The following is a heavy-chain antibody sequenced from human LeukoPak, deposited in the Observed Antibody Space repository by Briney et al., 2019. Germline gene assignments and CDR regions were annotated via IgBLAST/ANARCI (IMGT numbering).Heavy chain of an antibody. CDR2: IIPILGIA. Sequence: GSSVKVSCKASGGTLSSYAINWVRQAPGQGLEWMGRIIPILGIANYAQKFQGRVTITADKPTSTAYMELSSLRSEDTAVYYCARRVYDSSGWAYYYGMDVWGQGTTVTVSS. CDR3: ARRVYDSSGWAYYYGMDV. J-gene: IGHJ6*02. V-gene: IGHV1-69*04. CDR1: GGTLSSYA. D-gene: IGHD3-22*01.